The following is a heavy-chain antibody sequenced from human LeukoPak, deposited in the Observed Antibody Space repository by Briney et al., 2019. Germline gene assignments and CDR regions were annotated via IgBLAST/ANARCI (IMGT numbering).Heavy chain of an antibody. CDR3: ARQTTGVVPYYYYGMDV. CDR2: IYYSGST. CDR1: GGSISSYY. D-gene: IGHD4-11*01. V-gene: IGHV4-59*08. J-gene: IGHJ6*02. Sequence: SETLSLTCTVSGGSISSYYWSWIRQPPGKGLEWIGYIYYSGSTNYNPSLKSRVTIPVDTSKNQFSLKLSSVTAADTAVYYCARQTTGVVPYYYYGMDVWGQGTTVTVSS.